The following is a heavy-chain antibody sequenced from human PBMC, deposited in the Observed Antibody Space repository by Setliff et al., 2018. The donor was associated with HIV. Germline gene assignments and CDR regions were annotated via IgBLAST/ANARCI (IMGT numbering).Heavy chain of an antibody. CDR1: GFTVSSNY. J-gene: IGHJ2*01. CDR2: IYSGGST. Sequence: SLRLSCAASGFTVSSNYMSWVRQAPGKGLEWVSVIYSGGSTYYTDSVKGRFTISRDNSKNXLYLQMNSLRAEDTAVNYCARDVRDIXXXPSHWYFDSWGRGTLVTVXS. CDR3: ARDVRDIXXXPSHWYFDS. D-gene: IGHD3-9*01. V-gene: IGHV3-53*01.